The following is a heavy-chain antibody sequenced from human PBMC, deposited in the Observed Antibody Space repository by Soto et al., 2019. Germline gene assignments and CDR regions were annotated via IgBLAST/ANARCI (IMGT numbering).Heavy chain of an antibody. Sequence: GGSLRHSCAASGFTFSSYSMNWVRQAPGKGLEWFSYISSSSSTIYYADSVKGRFTISRDNAKNSLYLQMNSLRAEDTAVYYCARVKSGGSFDYWGQGTLVTVSS. V-gene: IGHV3-48*01. J-gene: IGHJ4*02. CDR1: GFTFSSYS. CDR3: ARVKSGGSFDY. D-gene: IGHD2-15*01. CDR2: ISSSSSTI.